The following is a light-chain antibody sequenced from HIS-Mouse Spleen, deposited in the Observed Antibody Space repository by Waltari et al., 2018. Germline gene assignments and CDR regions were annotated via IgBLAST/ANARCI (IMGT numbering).Light chain of an antibody. CDR1: SSNIGSNT. Sequence: QSVLPQPPSASATPGQRVTISCSGSSSNIGSNTVNWYQQLPGTAPKLLIYSNNQRPSGVPDRFSGSKSGTSASLAISGLQSEDEADYYCAAWDDSLNGWVFGGGTKLTVL. CDR3: AAWDDSLNGWV. V-gene: IGLV1-44*01. J-gene: IGLJ3*02. CDR2: SNN.